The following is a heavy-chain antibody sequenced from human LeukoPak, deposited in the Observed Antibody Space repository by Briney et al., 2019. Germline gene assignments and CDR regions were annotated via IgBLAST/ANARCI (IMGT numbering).Heavy chain of an antibody. CDR3: AKAWGGGNCYDY. CDR2: ISGSSGST. Sequence: GGSLRLSCAASGFTFSSYAMNWVRQAPGKGLEWVSAISGSSGSTYYADSVKGRFTISRDNSKNTVYLRMNSLRAEDTAVYYCAKAWGGGNCYDYWGQGTLVTVSS. CDR1: GFTFSSYA. D-gene: IGHD2-15*01. V-gene: IGHV3-23*01. J-gene: IGHJ4*02.